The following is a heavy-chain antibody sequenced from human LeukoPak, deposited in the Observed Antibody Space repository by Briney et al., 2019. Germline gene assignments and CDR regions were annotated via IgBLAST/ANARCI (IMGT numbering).Heavy chain of an antibody. J-gene: IGHJ4*02. CDR1: GDSVSSNSVA. CDR3: ARVFRRDCLDY. Sequence: SQTLSLTCAISGDSVSSNSVAWNWIRQSPSRGLEWLGRTYYRPYKSNRSKWYNEYAISVKSRITISPDTSKNQFSLQLNSVTPEDTAVYYCARVFRRDCLDYWGQGTLVTVSS. V-gene: IGHV6-1*01. CDR2: TYYRPYKSNRSKWYN. D-gene: IGHD2-21*02.